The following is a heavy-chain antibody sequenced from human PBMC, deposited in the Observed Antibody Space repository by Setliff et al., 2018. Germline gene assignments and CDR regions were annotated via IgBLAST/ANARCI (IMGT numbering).Heavy chain of an antibody. Sequence: ASETLSLTCTVSGGSISSGDYYWSWIRQPPGKGLEWIGYIYSSGSTYYNPSLKSRVSISVDTSKNQFSLKLSSVTAADTAVYYCASLYYYDSSGYYYSRDYWGQGTLVTVSS. CDR2: IYSSGST. CDR1: GGSISSGDYY. V-gene: IGHV4-30-4*08. D-gene: IGHD3-22*01. CDR3: ASLYYYDSSGYYYSRDY. J-gene: IGHJ4*02.